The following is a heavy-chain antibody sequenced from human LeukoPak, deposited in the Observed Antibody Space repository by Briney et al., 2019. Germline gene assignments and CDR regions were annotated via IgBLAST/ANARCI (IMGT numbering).Heavy chain of an antibody. Sequence: GGSLRLSCAASGFNFSIHWMTWVRQAPGKGLEWVANIPDDGSETNYVDSVKGRFIISRDNSKNTLYLQMNSLRAEDTAVYYCARDVRLGIVVSNNWFDPWGQGTLVTVSS. CDR1: GFNFSIHW. CDR2: IPDDGSET. J-gene: IGHJ5*02. V-gene: IGHV3-7*01. D-gene: IGHD3-22*01. CDR3: ARDVRLGIVVSNNWFDP.